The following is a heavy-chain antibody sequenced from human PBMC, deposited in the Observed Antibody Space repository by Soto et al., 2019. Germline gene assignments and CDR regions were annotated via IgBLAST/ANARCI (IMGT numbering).Heavy chain of an antibody. CDR2: IYYSGST. D-gene: IGHD3-3*01. Sequence: QVQLQESGPGLVKPSQTLSLTCTVSGGSISSGDYYWSWIRQPPGKGLEWIGYIYYSGSTYYNPSLKSRVTISVDTSKNQFSLKLSSVTAADTAVYYCAREPRPLREQRVFGVVTVYYGMDVWGQGTTVTVSS. V-gene: IGHV4-30-4*01. CDR1: GGSISSGDYY. CDR3: AREPRPLREQRVFGVVTVYYGMDV. J-gene: IGHJ6*02.